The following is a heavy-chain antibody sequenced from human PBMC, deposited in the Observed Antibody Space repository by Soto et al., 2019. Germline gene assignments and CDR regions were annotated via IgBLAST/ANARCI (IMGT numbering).Heavy chain of an antibody. CDR2: ISYDGSNK. CDR1: GFTFSSYG. Sequence: GGSLRLSCAASGFTFSSYGMHWVRQAPGKGLEWVAVISYDGSNKYYADSVKGRFTISRDNSKNTLYLQMNSLRAEDTAVYYCANSIRPYSTHYYYYGMDVWGQGTTVTVSS. CDR3: ANSIRPYSTHYYYYGMDV. V-gene: IGHV3-30*18. D-gene: IGHD1-26*01. J-gene: IGHJ6*02.